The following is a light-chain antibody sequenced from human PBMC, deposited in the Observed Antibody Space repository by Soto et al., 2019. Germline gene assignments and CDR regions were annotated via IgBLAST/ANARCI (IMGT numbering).Light chain of an antibody. CDR3: CSYTGSSTLEV. J-gene: IGLJ1*01. CDR2: EVS. V-gene: IGLV2-14*01. Sequence: QSVLTQPASVSGSPGQSVTISCTGTTSDVGGYISVSWYQQHPGKAPKLMIYEVSNRPSGVSNRFSGSKSGDTASLTISGLQAEDEADYYCCSYTGSSTLEVFGSGTKVTVL. CDR1: TSDVGGYIS.